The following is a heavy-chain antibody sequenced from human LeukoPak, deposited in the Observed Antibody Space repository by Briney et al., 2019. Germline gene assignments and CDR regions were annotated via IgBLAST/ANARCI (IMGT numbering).Heavy chain of an antibody. CDR1: GRSFTSYY. Sequence: SETLSLTCPVYGRSFTSYYWSWVRQPPGKGLEWIGEINHSGSTNYNPALKSRATISVDRTKNQYSLTLSSVTAAVTAVYYCARGGGYNWFDRWGQGTLVTVSS. J-gene: IGHJ5*02. CDR3: ARGGGYNWFDR. CDR2: INHSGST. V-gene: IGHV4-34*01.